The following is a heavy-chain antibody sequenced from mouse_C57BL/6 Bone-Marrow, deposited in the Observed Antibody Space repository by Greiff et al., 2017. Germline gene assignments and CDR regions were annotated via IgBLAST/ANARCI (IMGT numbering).Heavy chain of an antibody. J-gene: IGHJ4*01. CDR3: ARTAQATWDYAMDY. Sequence: QVQLQQSGVELARPGASVKLSCKASGYTFTSYGISWVKQRTGQGLEWIGEIYPRSGNTYYNEKFKGKATLTADKSSSTAYMELRSLTSEDSAVYFCARTAQATWDYAMDYWGQGTSVTVSS. V-gene: IGHV1-81*01. D-gene: IGHD3-2*02. CDR2: IYPRSGNT. CDR1: GYTFTSYG.